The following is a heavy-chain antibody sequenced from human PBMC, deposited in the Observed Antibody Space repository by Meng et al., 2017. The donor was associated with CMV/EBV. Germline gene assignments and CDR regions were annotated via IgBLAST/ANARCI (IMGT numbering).Heavy chain of an antibody. Sequence: QGQLQEPGPGLWKPSETLSLTCTVSGGAISSYYWSWIRQPAGKGLEWIGRIYTSGSTNYNPSLKSRVTMSVDTSKNQFSLKLSSVTAADTAVYYCARGGLYYYDSSGHFDYWGQGTLVTVSS. CDR2: IYTSGST. J-gene: IGHJ4*02. CDR1: GGAISSYY. CDR3: ARGGLYYYDSSGHFDY. V-gene: IGHV4-4*07. D-gene: IGHD3-22*01.